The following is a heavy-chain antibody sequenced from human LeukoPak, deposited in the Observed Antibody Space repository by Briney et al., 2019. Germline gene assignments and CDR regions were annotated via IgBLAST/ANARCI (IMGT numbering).Heavy chain of an antibody. Sequence: SETLSLTCTVSGGSISSYYWSWIRQHPGKGLEWIGYIYYSGSTYYNPSLKSRVTISVDTSKNQFSLKLSSVTAADTAVYYCARDRGGRFGELLSSAYYYYGMDVWGQGTTVTVSS. CDR1: GGSISSYY. D-gene: IGHD3-10*01. CDR2: IYYSGST. CDR3: ARDRGGRFGELLSSAYYYYGMDV. V-gene: IGHV4-59*06. J-gene: IGHJ6*02.